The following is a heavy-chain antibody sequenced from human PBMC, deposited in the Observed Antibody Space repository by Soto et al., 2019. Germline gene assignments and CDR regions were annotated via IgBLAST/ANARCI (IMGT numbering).Heavy chain of an antibody. Sequence: ASVKVSCKASGYTFTRYTMNWVRQAPGQRLEWMGWINPDNGNTKSSQKFQDRVIITRDTSASTAYMDLSSLRSEDTAVYYCARGTATGQLDPLGQGTLVTVSS. D-gene: IGHD2-8*02. CDR1: GYTFTRYT. V-gene: IGHV1-3*01. CDR2: INPDNGNT. J-gene: IGHJ5*02. CDR3: ARGTATGQLDP.